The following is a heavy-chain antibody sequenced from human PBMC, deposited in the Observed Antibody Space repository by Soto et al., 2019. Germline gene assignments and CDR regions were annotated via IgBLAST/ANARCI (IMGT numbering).Heavy chain of an antibody. CDR1: GGSISSGGYP. D-gene: IGHD6-13*01. CDR3: ARAPAPIIAGTIASDI. Sequence: SVTLPLTWAVSGGSISSGGYPWSWNRPPPGKGQDWIGYIYHSGSTYNNPALKGRVTISVDKSKNQFSLNLSSVTAADTAVYYCARAPAPIIAGTIASDIWGQGTMVTVSS. J-gene: IGHJ3*02. CDR2: IYHSGST. V-gene: IGHV4-30-2*01.